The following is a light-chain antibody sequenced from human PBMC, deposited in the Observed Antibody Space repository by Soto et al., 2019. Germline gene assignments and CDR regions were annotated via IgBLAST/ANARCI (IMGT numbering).Light chain of an antibody. J-gene: IGKJ1*01. Sequence: DIQMTQSPSSLSASVGDRVTITCWASQGISYYLAWYQQKPGKVPKLLIYAASTLQSGVPSRFSGSGSGTDFTLTISSLQPEDVATYYCQKYNSAPRTFGQGTKVEIK. CDR2: AAS. CDR3: QKYNSAPRT. CDR1: QGISYY. V-gene: IGKV1-27*01.